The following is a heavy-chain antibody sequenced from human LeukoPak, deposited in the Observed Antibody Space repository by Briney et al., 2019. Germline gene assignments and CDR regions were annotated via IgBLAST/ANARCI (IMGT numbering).Heavy chain of an antibody. Sequence: SVKVSCKASGGTFSSYAISWVRQAPGQGLEWMGGIIPIFGTANYAQKFQGRVTITADESTSTAYMELSSLRSEDTAVYYCARLGPASSGWPESFDYWGQGTLVTVSS. D-gene: IGHD6-19*01. V-gene: IGHV1-69*13. CDR3: ARLGPASSGWPESFDY. CDR1: GGTFSSYA. CDR2: IIPIFGTA. J-gene: IGHJ4*02.